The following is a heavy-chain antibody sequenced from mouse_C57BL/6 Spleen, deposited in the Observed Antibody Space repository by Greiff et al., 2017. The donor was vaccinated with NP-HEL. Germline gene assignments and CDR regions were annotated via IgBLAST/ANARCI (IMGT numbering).Heavy chain of an antibody. D-gene: IGHD2-3*01. CDR1: GYTFTSYW. Sequence: QVQLQQPGAELVRPGTSVKLSCKASGYTFTSYWMHWVKQRPGQGLEWIGVIDPSDSYTNYNQKFKGKATLTVDTSSSTAYMQLSSLTSEDSAVYYCARDDGGDWDWGKGTTLTVSS. V-gene: IGHV1-59*01. CDR2: IDPSDSYT. J-gene: IGHJ2*01. CDR3: ARDDGGDWD.